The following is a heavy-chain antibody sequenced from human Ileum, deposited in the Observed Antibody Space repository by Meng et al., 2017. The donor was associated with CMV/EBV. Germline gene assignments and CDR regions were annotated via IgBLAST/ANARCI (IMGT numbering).Heavy chain of an antibody. J-gene: IGHJ4*02. Sequence: LSCAASGFTFSSYSMNWVRQAPGKGLEWVSSISRSSSYIYYADSVKGRFTISRDNAKNSLYLQMNSLRAEDTAVYYCARRIAAYFDYWGQGTLVTVSS. CDR2: ISRSSSYI. D-gene: IGHD6-6*01. V-gene: IGHV3-21*01. CDR1: GFTFSSYS. CDR3: ARRIAAYFDY.